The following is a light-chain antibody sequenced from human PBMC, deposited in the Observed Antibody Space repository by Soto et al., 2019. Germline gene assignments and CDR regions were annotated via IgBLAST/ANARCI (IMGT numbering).Light chain of an antibody. CDR1: SSDVGSYNY. CDR2: EVS. Sequence: QSVLTQPASVSGSPGQSITISCTGTSSDVGSYNYVSWYQQHPGKAPKLMIYEVSNRPSGVSSRFSGSKSGNTASLTISGLQAEDEADYYCSSYTSSSTLFVTGTKLTVL. V-gene: IGLV2-14*01. J-gene: IGLJ1*01. CDR3: SSYTSSSTL.